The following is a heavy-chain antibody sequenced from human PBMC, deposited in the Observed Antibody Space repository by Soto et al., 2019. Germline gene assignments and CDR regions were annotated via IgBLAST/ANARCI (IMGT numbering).Heavy chain of an antibody. D-gene: IGHD2-8*02. CDR1: GGSFSGYY. J-gene: IGHJ4*02. CDR3: ARGISMLVVVQADAPDKYYFDS. Sequence: SETLSLTCAVYGGSFSGYYWTWIRQPPGKGLEWIGQINHSGSTNYNPSLRSRVTISVDTSKNQFSLKLSSVTAADTAVYYCARGISMLVVVQADAPDKYYFDSWGLGTLVTVSS. V-gene: IGHV4-34*01. CDR2: INHSGST.